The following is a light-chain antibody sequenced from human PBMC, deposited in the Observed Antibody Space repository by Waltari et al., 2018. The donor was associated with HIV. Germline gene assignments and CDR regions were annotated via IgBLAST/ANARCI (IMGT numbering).Light chain of an antibody. CDR1: SSDIGAYNL. V-gene: IGLV2-8*01. J-gene: IGLJ2*01. CDR3: SSYAGNTILI. CDR2: EVT. Sequence: QSALTQPPSASGSPGQSVTISCTGTSSDIGAYNLVSWYQQYSGKAPLLMIFEVTKRPSGVPDRFSGSKSGNTASLTVSGLQAEDEADYYCSSYAGNTILIFGGGTKVTVL.